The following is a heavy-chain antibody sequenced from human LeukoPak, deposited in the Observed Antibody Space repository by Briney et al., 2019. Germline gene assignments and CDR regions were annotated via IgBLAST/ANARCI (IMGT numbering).Heavy chain of an antibody. Sequence: GGSLRLSCAASGFTFSSYAMSWVRQAPGKGLEWVSAISGSGGSTYYADSVKGRFTISRDNSKNTLYLQMNSLRAEDMAVYYCAKMEGQRLYDYCMDVWGRGTTVTVSS. D-gene: IGHD3-3*01. V-gene: IGHV3-23*01. CDR3: AKMEGQRLYDYCMDV. CDR1: GFTFSSYA. CDR2: ISGSGGST. J-gene: IGHJ6*03.